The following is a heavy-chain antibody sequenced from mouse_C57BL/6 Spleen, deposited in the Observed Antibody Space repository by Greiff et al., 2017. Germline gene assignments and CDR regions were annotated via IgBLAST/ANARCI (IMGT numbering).Heavy chain of an antibody. CDR3: VREAGDYAMDY. CDR1: GYTFTSYG. Sequence: VKLVESGAELARPGASVKLSCKASGYTFTSYGISWVKERTGQGLEWIGEIYPRSGNTYYNEKFKGKATLTADKSSSTAYMELRSLTSEDSAVYFCVREAGDYAMDYWGQGTSVTVSS. V-gene: IGHV1-81*01. CDR2: IYPRSGNT. J-gene: IGHJ4*01.